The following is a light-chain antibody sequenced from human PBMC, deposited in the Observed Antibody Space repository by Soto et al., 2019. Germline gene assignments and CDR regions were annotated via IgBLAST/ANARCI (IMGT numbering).Light chain of an antibody. CDR3: QQSYSTPPIT. CDR1: QSISSY. J-gene: IGKJ5*01. Sequence: DIQMTQSPSSLSASVGDRVTITCRSSQSISSYLNWYQQKPGKAPKLLINAASSLQRGVPSRFSGSGSGTDFTLTISSLQPEDFATYYCQQSYSTPPITFGQGTRLE. CDR2: AAS. V-gene: IGKV1-39*01.